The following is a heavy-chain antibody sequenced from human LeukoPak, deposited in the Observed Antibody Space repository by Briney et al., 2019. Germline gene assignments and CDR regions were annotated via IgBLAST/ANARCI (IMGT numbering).Heavy chain of an antibody. J-gene: IGHJ4*02. Sequence: PGGSLRLSCAASGFTFSSYAMHWVRQAPGKGLDWVAVISYDGSIRYYADSVKGRFTISRDNPKNTLYLQMNSLRAEDTAVYYCARDLSGWASMYSYFDYWGQGTLVTVSS. CDR1: GFTFSSYA. D-gene: IGHD6-19*01. CDR3: ARDLSGWASMYSYFDY. CDR2: ISYDGSIR. V-gene: IGHV3-30-3*01.